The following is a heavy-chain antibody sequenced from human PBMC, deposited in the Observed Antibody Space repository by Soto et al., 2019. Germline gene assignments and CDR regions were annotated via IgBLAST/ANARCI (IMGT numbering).Heavy chain of an antibody. V-gene: IGHV3-30-3*01. CDR2: ISYDGSNK. CDR3: ARDLRPPGRPIAVAGPFDY. CDR1: GFTFSSYA. Sequence: GGSLRLSCAASGFTFSSYAIHWVRQAPGKGLEWVALISYDGSNKYFPDSVKGRFTISRDNSKNTLYLQMNSLRAEDTAVYYCARDLRPPGRPIAVAGPFDYWGQGTLVTSPQ. D-gene: IGHD6-19*01. J-gene: IGHJ4*02.